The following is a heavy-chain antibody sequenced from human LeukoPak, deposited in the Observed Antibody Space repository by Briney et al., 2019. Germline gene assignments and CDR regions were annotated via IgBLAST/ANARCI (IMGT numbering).Heavy chain of an antibody. Sequence: RRSLRLSCAATGFTFSSYGMHWVRQAPGKGLEWVAVISYDGSNKYYADSVKGRFTISRDNSKNTLYLQMNSLRAEDTAVYYCAKDRVTMIVGAFDIWGQGTMVTVSS. V-gene: IGHV3-30*18. J-gene: IGHJ3*02. CDR2: ISYDGSNK. D-gene: IGHD3-22*01. CDR3: AKDRVTMIVGAFDI. CDR1: GFTFSSYG.